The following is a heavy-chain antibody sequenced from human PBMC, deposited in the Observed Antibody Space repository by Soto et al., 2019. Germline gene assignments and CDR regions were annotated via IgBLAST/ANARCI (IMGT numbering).Heavy chain of an antibody. CDR1: GFTFSSYS. J-gene: IGHJ6*02. Sequence: EVQLVESGGGLVQPGGSLRLSCAASGFTFSSYSMNWVRQAPGKGLEWVSYISSSSSTIYYADSVKGRFTISRDNAKNSLYLQMNSLRDEDTAVYYCAREPVDIVATIIPYYYGMDVWGQGTTVTVSS. CDR3: AREPVDIVATIIPYYYGMDV. CDR2: ISSSSSTI. V-gene: IGHV3-48*02. D-gene: IGHD5-12*01.